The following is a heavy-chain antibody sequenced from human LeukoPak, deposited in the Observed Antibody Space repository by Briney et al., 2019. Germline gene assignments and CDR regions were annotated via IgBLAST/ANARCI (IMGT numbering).Heavy chain of an antibody. CDR1: GFTFDDYA. J-gene: IGHJ4*02. D-gene: IGHD4-17*01. V-gene: IGHV3-9*01. CDR2: ISWNSGSI. Sequence: GRSLRLSCAASGFTFDDYAMHWVRQAPGKGLEWVSGISWNSGSIGYADSAKGRFTISRDNAKNSLYLQMNSLRAGDTALYYCAKGSYGDYGVCDYWGQGTLVTVSS. CDR3: AKGSYGDYGVCDY.